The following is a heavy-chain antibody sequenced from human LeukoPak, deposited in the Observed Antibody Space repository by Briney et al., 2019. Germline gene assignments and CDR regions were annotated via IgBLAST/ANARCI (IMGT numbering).Heavy chain of an antibody. CDR1: GGSIRSSYYY. Sequence: SETLSLTCTVSGGSIRSSYYYWGWIRQPPGKGLEWIGSIYDSGSTYYNPSLKSRVTISVDTSKNQFSLKLNSVTAADTAVYYCARVGPLAAGSYYFDYWGQGTLVTVSS. CDR2: IYDSGST. J-gene: IGHJ4*02. CDR3: ARVGPLAAGSYYFDY. D-gene: IGHD6-13*01. V-gene: IGHV4-39*01.